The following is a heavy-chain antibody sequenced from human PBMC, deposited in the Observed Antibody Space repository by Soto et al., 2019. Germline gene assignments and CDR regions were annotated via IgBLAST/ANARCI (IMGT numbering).Heavy chain of an antibody. CDR2: VYHIGST. CDR1: GGSISTSY. J-gene: IGHJ4*02. V-gene: IGHV4-59*01. CDR3: ARDGSGHDFWDGPWYFDS. Sequence: QLQLQESGPGLVKPSETLSLTCTVSGGSISTSYWSWIRQPPGKGLEWLGYVYHIGSTKYNPSLKNRVTITIDTSQNQFSLKLESVSAADTALYYCARDGSGHDFWDGPWYFDSWGQGTRVIVSS. D-gene: IGHD3-3*01.